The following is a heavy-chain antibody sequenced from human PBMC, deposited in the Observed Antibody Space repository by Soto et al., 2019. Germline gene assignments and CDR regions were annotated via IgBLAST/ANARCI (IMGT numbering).Heavy chain of an antibody. Sequence: SETLSLTCAVSGGSISGSYYYWGWLRQSPGRGPEWIGSVFYTGFTSYNPSPESRVSVSVDTSKNQFSLKVSAVTAADTAVYYCASSQKGYNWNYFDHWGQGALVTVPQ. CDR2: VFYTGFT. CDR3: ASSQKGYNWNYFDH. D-gene: IGHD1-20*01. CDR1: GGSISGSYYY. V-gene: IGHV4-39*01. J-gene: IGHJ4*02.